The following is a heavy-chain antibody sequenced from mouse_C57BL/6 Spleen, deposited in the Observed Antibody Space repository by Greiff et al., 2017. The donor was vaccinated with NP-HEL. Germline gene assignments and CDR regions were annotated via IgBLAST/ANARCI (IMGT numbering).Heavy chain of an antibody. Sequence: QVQLQQPGTDLVKPGASVKLSCKASGYTFTSYWMHWVKQRPGQGLEWIGNINPSNGGTNYNEKFKSKATLTVDKSSSTAYMQLSSLSSEDSAFDYCARRIYYGYLDYWGQGTTLTVSS. J-gene: IGHJ2*01. CDR1: GYTFTSYW. V-gene: IGHV1-53*01. CDR3: ARRIYYGYLDY. CDR2: INPSNGGT. D-gene: IGHD2-1*01.